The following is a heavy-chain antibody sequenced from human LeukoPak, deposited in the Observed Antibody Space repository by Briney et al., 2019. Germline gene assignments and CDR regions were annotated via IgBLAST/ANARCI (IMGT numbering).Heavy chain of an antibody. Sequence: GGSLRLSCAASGFPLSSYAMSWVRQTPGKGLEWVSATSSSDAGTYYADSVKGRFTISRDNSKNTLYLQMNSLRADDTAVYYCARDPGYSYGLDYWGQGTLVTVSS. D-gene: IGHD5-18*01. V-gene: IGHV3-23*01. CDR3: ARDPGYSYGLDY. CDR2: TSSSDAGT. CDR1: GFPLSSYA. J-gene: IGHJ4*02.